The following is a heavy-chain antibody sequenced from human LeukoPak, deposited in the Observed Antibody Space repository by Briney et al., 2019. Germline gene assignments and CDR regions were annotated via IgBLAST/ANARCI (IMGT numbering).Heavy chain of an antibody. CDR2: VYYSGST. CDR1: GDSFSGYY. Sequence: SETLSLTCSVSGDSFSGYYWNWIRQPPGKGLEWIGYVYYSGSTNYNPSLKSRVTISVDTSKNQFSLKLSSVTAADTAVYYCARSHYGSGSYYPFDYWGQGTLVTVSS. D-gene: IGHD3-10*01. V-gene: IGHV4-59*01. J-gene: IGHJ4*02. CDR3: ARSHYGSGSYYPFDY.